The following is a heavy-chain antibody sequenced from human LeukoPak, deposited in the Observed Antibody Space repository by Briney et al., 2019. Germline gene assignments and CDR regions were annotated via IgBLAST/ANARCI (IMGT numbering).Heavy chain of an antibody. Sequence: ASAKVSCKASGYTFTGYYMHWVRQAPGQGLEWMGWINPNSGGTNYAQKFQGRVTMTRDMSTSTVYMELSSLRSEDTAVYYCARQYCSGGSCSFDYWGQGTLVTVSS. J-gene: IGHJ4*02. CDR2: INPNSGGT. CDR1: GYTFTGYY. CDR3: ARQYCSGGSCSFDY. V-gene: IGHV1-2*02. D-gene: IGHD2-15*01.